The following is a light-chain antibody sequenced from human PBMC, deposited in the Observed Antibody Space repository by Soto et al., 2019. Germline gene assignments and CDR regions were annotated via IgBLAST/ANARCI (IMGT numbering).Light chain of an antibody. CDR1: QSVSNN. CDR2: GSS. V-gene: IGKV3-15*01. J-gene: IGKJ5*01. CDR3: QQRSNWPPDT. Sequence: EIVMTQSPATLSVSPGERATLSCRASQSVSNNLAWYQQNPGQAPRLLIHGSSTRATGIPDRFSGSGSGTEFTLTISSLEPEDFAVYYCQQRSNWPPDTVGRGTRLEIK.